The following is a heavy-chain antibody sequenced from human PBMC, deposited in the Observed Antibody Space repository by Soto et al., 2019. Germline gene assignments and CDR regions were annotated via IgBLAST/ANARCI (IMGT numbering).Heavy chain of an antibody. J-gene: IGHJ4*02. Sequence: ASVKVSCKASGYTFTSYYMHWVRQAPGQGLEWMGIINPSGGSTSYAQKFQGRVTMTRDTSTSTVYMELSSLRSEDTAVYYCARSGGGIVVVITHPPYYFDYWGQGTLVTVSS. CDR2: INPSGGST. CDR3: ARSGGGIVVVITHPPYYFDY. V-gene: IGHV1-46*01. D-gene: IGHD3-22*01. CDR1: GYTFTSYY.